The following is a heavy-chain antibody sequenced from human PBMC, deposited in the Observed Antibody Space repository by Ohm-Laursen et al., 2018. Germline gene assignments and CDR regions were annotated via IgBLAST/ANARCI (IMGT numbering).Heavy chain of an antibody. CDR1: GFTFSSSW. J-gene: IGHJ4*02. D-gene: IGHD3-16*01. Sequence: SLRLSCTASGFTFSSSWMAWVRQAPGKGLEWVANIKPDGSEKYYVDSVRGRFTVSRDNAKNSLYLQMNSLRDEDTAVYFCSESLNSWGRGSLVTVSS. CDR3: SESLNS. CDR2: IKPDGSEK. V-gene: IGHV3-7*01.